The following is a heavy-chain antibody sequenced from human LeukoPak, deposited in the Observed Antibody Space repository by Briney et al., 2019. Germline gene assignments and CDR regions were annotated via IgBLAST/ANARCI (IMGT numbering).Heavy chain of an antibody. J-gene: IGHJ4*02. Sequence: SETLSLTCTVSGGSISSSNYYWGWIRQPPGKGLEWIASISYSGSTYYNPSVKSRVTISRHTSKNQFSLSPNSVTAADTAVYYCVRVKSGSISDSWGQGTLVTVSS. D-gene: IGHD1-26*01. CDR2: ISYSGST. CDR1: GGSISSSNYY. V-gene: IGHV4-39*07. CDR3: VRVKSGSISDS.